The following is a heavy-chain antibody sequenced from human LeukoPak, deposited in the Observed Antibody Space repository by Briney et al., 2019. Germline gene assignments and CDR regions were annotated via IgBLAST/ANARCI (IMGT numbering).Heavy chain of an antibody. V-gene: IGHV4-34*01. CDR3: ARRAGAYSHPYDY. CDR2: INHSGST. D-gene: IGHD4/OR15-4a*01. Sequence: SETLSLTCAVYGGSFSGYYWSWIRQPPGKGLEWIGEINHSGSTNYNPSLKSRVTISVDTSKNQFSLKLSSVTATDTAVYYCARRAGAYSHPYDYWGQGTLVTVSS. J-gene: IGHJ4*02. CDR1: GGSFSGYY.